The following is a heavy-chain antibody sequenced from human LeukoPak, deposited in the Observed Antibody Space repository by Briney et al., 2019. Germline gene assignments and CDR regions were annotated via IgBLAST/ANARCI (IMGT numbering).Heavy chain of an antibody. Sequence: SETLSLTCAVSGGSISSGGYSWSWIRQPPGKGLEWIGYIYHSGSTYYNPSLKSRVTISVDRSKNQFSLKLSSVTAADTAVYYCARKTPWSSGASRFDPWGQGTLVTVSS. V-gene: IGHV4-30-2*01. CDR2: IYHSGST. CDR3: ARKTPWSSGASRFDP. J-gene: IGHJ5*02. D-gene: IGHD6-25*01. CDR1: GGSISSGGYS.